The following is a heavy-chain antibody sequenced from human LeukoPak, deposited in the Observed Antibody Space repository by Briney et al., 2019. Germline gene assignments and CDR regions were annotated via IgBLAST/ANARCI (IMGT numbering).Heavy chain of an antibody. D-gene: IGHD3-22*01. CDR2: IYYSGST. J-gene: IGHJ3*02. V-gene: IGHV4-59*08. Sequence: SETLSLTCTVSGGSISSYYWSWIRQPPGKGLEWIGYIYYSGSTNYNPSLKSRVTISVDTSKNQLSLKLSSVTAADTAVYYCARQSLKYYYDSTDAFDIWGQGTMVTVSS. CDR1: GGSISSYY. CDR3: ARQSLKYYYDSTDAFDI.